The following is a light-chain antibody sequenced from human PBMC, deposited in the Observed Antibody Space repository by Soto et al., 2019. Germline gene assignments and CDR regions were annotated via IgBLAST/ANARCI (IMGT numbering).Light chain of an antibody. J-gene: IGLJ1*01. V-gene: IGLV2-14*01. CDR1: SSDVGGSKY. CDR3: SSYRSSSTLYV. CDR2: DVS. Sequence: QSVLTQPASVSGSPGQSITISCTGTSSDVGGSKYVSWYQQHPGKAPKLMIFDVSNRPSGVSNRFSGSKSGNTAALNISGLQAEDEADYYCSSYRSSSTLYVFGTGTKLTVL.